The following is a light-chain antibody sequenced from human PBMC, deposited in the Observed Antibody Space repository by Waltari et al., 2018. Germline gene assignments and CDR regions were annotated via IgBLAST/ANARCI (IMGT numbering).Light chain of an antibody. Sequence: DILMTQSPSSLSASVGDRVTITCRASQGIGDNLGWYQQKPGKAPKRLIYAASTLQFGVPSRFSGSGSGTEFTLTFSSLQPEDFATHYCLQHNTYPWTFGQGTKVEIK. J-gene: IGKJ1*01. CDR3: LQHNTYPWT. CDR2: AAS. V-gene: IGKV1-17*01. CDR1: QGIGDN.